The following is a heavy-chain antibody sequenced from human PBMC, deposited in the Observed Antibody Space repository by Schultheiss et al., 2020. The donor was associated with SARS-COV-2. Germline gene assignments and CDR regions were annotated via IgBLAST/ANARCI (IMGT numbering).Heavy chain of an antibody. CDR1: GYSFTSYW. Sequence: GSLKISCKGSGYSFTSYWIGWVRQMPGKGLEWMGIIYPGDSDTRYSPSFQGQVTISADKSISTAYLQWSSLKASDTAMYYCARRGLRWGEEGYYYYGMDVWGQGTTVTVSS. V-gene: IGHV5-51*01. CDR3: ARRGLRWGEEGYYYYGMDV. D-gene: IGHD4-23*01. J-gene: IGHJ6*02. CDR2: IYPGDSDT.